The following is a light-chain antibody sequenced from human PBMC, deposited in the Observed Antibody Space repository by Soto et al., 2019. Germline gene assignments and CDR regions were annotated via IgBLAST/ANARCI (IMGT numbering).Light chain of an antibody. CDR2: GAS. CDR1: QSVDSD. CDR3: QHYNYWPQP. J-gene: IGKJ2*01. Sequence: EKVMTQSPATLSVSPGERATLSCRASQSVDSDLAWYQQKPGQAPRLLIYGASNRATGVPARFVGSGSGTEFTLTITSLQSEDFAVYYCQHYNYWPQPFGQGTKVEIK. V-gene: IGKV3-15*01.